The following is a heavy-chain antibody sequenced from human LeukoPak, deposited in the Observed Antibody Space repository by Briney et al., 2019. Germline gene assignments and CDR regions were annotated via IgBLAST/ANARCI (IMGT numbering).Heavy chain of an antibody. CDR1: GGSISSYY. J-gene: IGHJ5*02. CDR3: ARGKRESYDFWSGYRFDP. V-gene: IGHV4-59*01. CDR2: IYYSGST. D-gene: IGHD3-3*01. Sequence: PSETLSLTCTVSGGSISSYYWSWVRQPPGKGLEWIGYIYYSGSTNYNPSLKSRVTISVDTSKNQLSLKLSSVTAADTAVYYCARGKRESYDFWSGYRFDPWGQGTLVTVSS.